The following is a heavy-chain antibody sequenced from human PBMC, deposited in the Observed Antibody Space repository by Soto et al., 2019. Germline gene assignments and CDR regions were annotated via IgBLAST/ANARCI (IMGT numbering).Heavy chain of an antibody. CDR2: VSYDESKK. Sequence: QVQLVESGGGVVQPGRSLRLSCAASGFTFSTYAMHWVRQAPGKGLEWVAVVSYDESKKYYTDSVKGRFTISRDNSRNTLYLQMNSLRVEDTAVYYCVRERAEYYDYGMDVW. CDR1: GFTFSTYA. J-gene: IGHJ6*01. V-gene: IGHV3-30-3*01. CDR3: VRERAEYYDYGMDV.